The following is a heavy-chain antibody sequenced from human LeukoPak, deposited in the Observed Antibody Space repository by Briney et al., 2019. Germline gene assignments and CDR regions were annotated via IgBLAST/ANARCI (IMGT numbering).Heavy chain of an antibody. D-gene: IGHD3-3*01. CDR1: GFTLDEYA. Sequence: PGXSLRLSCAASGFTLDEYAMHWGRDARGKGVEGVSGISWNSGRIVYADCVKGRFTISRDNAKNSLYLQMNSLRAEDMALYYCAKDISTNYDSWGFAYWGQGTLVTVSS. CDR3: AKDISTNYDSWGFAY. CDR2: ISWNSGRI. V-gene: IGHV3-9*03. J-gene: IGHJ4*02.